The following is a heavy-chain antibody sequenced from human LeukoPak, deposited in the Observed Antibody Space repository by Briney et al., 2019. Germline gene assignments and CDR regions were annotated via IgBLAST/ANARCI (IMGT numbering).Heavy chain of an antibody. Sequence: SETLSLTCAVSGGSISSGGYSWSWIRQPPGKGLEWIVYIYHSGSTYYNPSLKSRVTISVDRSKNQFSLKLSSVTAADTAVYYCARAVHGSGSENNWFDPWGQGTLVTVSS. CDR1: GGSISSGGYS. V-gene: IGHV4-30-2*01. CDR2: IYHSGST. J-gene: IGHJ5*02. CDR3: ARAVHGSGSENNWFDP. D-gene: IGHD3-10*01.